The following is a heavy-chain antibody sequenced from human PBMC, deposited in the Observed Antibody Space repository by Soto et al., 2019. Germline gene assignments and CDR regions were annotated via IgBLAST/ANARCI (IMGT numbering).Heavy chain of an antibody. Sequence: SPTLSLTCALSGDSVASKSAALNWIRHSTSRGREWLGRTYYRCKWHNEYAVSVESRIIINPDTSKNQFSLQLNSVTPEDTAMYYCARSGNEGAVDYWGQGTLVTVSS. CDR3: ARSGNEGAVDY. CDR2: TYYRCKWHN. CDR1: GDSVASKSAA. D-gene: IGHD1-26*01. J-gene: IGHJ4*02. V-gene: IGHV6-1*01.